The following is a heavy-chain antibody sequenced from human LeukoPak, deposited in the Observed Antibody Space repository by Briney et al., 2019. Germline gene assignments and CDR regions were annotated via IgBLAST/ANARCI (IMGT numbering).Heavy chain of an antibody. J-gene: IGHJ5*01. CDR2: IIPILGIA. V-gene: IGHV1-69*04. CDR3: ARDPIRDIVATDS. Sequence: GSSVKVSCKASGGTFSSYAISWVRQAPGQGLEWMRRIIPILGIANYAQKFQGRVTITADKSTSTAYMELSSLRSEDTAVYYCARDPIRDIVATDSWGQGTLVTVSS. D-gene: IGHD5-12*01. CDR1: GGTFSSYA.